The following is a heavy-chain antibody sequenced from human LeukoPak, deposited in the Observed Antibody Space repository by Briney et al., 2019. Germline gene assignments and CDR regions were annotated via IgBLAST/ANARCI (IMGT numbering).Heavy chain of an antibody. CDR2: IKQDGSEK. Sequence: GGSLRLSCAASGFTFSNYWMSWVRQAPGKGLEWVANIKQDGSEKYYVDSVKGRFTTSRDNAKNSLYLQMNSLRAEDTAVYYCASSPRSGWSRTFEYWGQGALVTVSS. CDR3: ASSPRSGWSRTFEY. D-gene: IGHD6-19*01. V-gene: IGHV3-7*05. J-gene: IGHJ4*02. CDR1: GFTFSNYW.